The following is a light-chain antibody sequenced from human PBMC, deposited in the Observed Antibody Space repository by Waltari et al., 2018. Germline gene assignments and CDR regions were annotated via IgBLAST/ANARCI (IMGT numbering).Light chain of an antibody. J-gene: IGKJ4*01. CDR3: QQYFKTPLT. CDR1: QTILYSSSNKNY. V-gene: IGKV4-1*01. CDR2: WAS. Sequence: DIVMTQSPASLTVSLGERATINCKPSQTILYSSSNKNYLAWYQQKPRQPPKLLIYWASTRESGVPDRFSGTGSGTDFTLTISRLQAEDVAVYYCQQYFKTPLTFGGGTKVEIK.